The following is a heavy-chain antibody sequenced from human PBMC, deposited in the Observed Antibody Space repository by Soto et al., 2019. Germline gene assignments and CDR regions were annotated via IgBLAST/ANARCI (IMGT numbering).Heavy chain of an antibody. Sequence: GESLRLSCEASGFTFSSYWMHWVRQAPGKGLVWVTRINSDERSTSYADSVKGRFTISRDNAKNTLYLQMNSLRAEDTVVYYCARVVTLVRGVNGPFDSWGQGTLVTVSS. CDR3: ARVVTLVRGVNGPFDS. CDR2: INSDERST. V-gene: IGHV3-74*01. J-gene: IGHJ4*02. CDR1: GFTFSSYW. D-gene: IGHD3-10*01.